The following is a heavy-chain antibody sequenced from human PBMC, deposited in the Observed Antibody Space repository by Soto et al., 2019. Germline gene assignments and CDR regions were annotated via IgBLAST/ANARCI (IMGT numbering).Heavy chain of an antibody. J-gene: IGHJ6*03. D-gene: IGHD3-3*01. CDR2: MNPNSGNT. Sequence: ASVKVSCKASGYTFTSYDINWVRQATGQGLEWMGWMNPNSGNTGYAQKFQGRVTMTRNTSISTAYMELSSLRSDDTAVYYCARVFLEWLSPYYYYYMDVWGKGTTVTVSS. CDR1: GYTFTSYD. CDR3: ARVFLEWLSPYYYYYMDV. V-gene: IGHV1-8*01.